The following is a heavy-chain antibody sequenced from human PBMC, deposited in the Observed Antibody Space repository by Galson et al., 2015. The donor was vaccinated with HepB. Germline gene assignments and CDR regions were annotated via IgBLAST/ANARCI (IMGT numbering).Heavy chain of an antibody. CDR3: AKDRGTTTYYYYYMDV. CDR2: ISYDGSNK. CDR1: GFTFTSYG. V-gene: IGHV3-30*18. J-gene: IGHJ6*03. D-gene: IGHD1-7*01. Sequence: SLRLSCAASGFTFTSYGMHWVRQAPGKGLEWVAFISYDGSNKYYTDSVRGRFTISRDNSKNTLYLQINSLRAEDTAVYYCAKDRGTTTYYYYYMDVWGKGTTVTVSS.